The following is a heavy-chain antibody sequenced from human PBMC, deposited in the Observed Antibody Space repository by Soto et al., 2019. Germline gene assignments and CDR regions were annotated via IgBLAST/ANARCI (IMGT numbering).Heavy chain of an antibody. CDR3: ATRPLKNWNVPHSNYYYGMDV. Sequence: ASVKVSCKVSGYTLTELSMHWVRQAPGKGLEWMGGFDPEDGETIYAQKFQGRVTMTEDTSTDTAYMGLSSLRSEDTAVYYCATRPLKNWNVPHSNYYYGMDVWGQGTTVTVSS. CDR2: FDPEDGET. D-gene: IGHD1-1*01. J-gene: IGHJ6*02. CDR1: GYTLTELS. V-gene: IGHV1-24*01.